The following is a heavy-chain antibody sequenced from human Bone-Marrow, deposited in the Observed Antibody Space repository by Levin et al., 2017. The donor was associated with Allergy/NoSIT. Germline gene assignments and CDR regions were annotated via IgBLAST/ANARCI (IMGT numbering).Heavy chain of an antibody. V-gene: IGHV3-11*01. D-gene: IGHD7-27*01. CDR3: ARGPWGSTDAFDI. Sequence: GESLKISCAASGFTFSDYYMSWIRQAPGKGLEWVSYISSSGSTIYYADSVKGRFTISRDNAKNSLYLQMNSLRAEDTAVYYCARGPWGSTDAFDIWGQGTMVTVSS. J-gene: IGHJ3*02. CDR2: ISSSGSTI. CDR1: GFTFSDYY.